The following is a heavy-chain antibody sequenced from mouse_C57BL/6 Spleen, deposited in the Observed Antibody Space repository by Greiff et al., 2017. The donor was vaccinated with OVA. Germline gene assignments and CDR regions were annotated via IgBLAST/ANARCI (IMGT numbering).Heavy chain of an antibody. CDR2: ISSGGSYT. CDR1: GFTFSSYG. Sequence: EVKLVESGGDLVKPGGSLKLSCAASGFTFSSYGMSWVGQTPDKRLEWVATISSGGSYTYYPDSVKGRFTISRDNAKNTLYLQMSSLKSEDTAMYYCARKTTVVAYYFDYWGQGTTLTVSS. CDR3: ARKTTVVAYYFDY. D-gene: IGHD1-1*01. V-gene: IGHV5-6*02. J-gene: IGHJ2*01.